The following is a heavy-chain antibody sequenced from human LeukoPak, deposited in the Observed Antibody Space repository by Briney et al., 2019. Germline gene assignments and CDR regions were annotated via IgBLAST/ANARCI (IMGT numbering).Heavy chain of an antibody. D-gene: IGHD4-23*01. CDR2: LDSSGST. J-gene: IGHJ6*03. CDR3: SRSHDYGGLYFYYYMDV. CDR1: GGSISSRSDY. Sequence: SETLSLTCTVSGGSISSRSDYWGWIRQTPGKGLEWIGNLDSSGSTYYNLSLKSRVTISVGTSKNQFSLNLRSVTAADTAIYFCSRSHDYGGLYFYYYMDVWGKGTTVTASS. V-gene: IGHV4-39*01.